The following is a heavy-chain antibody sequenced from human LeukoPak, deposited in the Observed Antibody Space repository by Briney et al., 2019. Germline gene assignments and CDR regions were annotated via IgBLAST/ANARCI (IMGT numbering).Heavy chain of an antibody. CDR1: GGSISSGGYY. Sequence: PSETLSLTCTVSGGSISSGGYYWSWTRQHPGKGLEWIGYIYYSGSTYYNPSLKSRVTISVDTSKNQFSLKLSSVTAADTAVYYCARDNTDGGGYYYYMDVWGKGTTVTVSS. J-gene: IGHJ6*03. CDR2: IYYSGST. D-gene: IGHD3-16*01. CDR3: ARDNTDGGGYYYYMDV. V-gene: IGHV4-31*03.